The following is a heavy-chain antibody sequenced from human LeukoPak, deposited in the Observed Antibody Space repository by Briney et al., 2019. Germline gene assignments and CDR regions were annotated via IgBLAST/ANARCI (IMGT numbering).Heavy chain of an antibody. D-gene: IGHD2-2*01. CDR1: GGSISSYY. CDR2: IYTSGST. V-gene: IGHV4-4*07. CDR3: ARDGVVPAAQYNSYYYYYMDV. Sequence: PSETLSLTCTVSGGSISSYYWSWIRQPAGKGLEWIGRIYTSGSTNYNPSLKSRVTMSVDTPKNQFSLKLSSVTAADTAVYYCARDGVVPAAQYNSYYYYYMDVWGKGTTVTVSS. J-gene: IGHJ6*03.